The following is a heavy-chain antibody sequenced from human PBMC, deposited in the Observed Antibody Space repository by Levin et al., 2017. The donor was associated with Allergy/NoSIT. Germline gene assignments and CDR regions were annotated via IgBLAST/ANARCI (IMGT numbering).Heavy chain of an antibody. D-gene: IGHD1-26*01. V-gene: IGHV3-74*01. CDR3: ARVSRRSGSYWVYYFDY. CDR2: INSDGSST. CDR1: GFTFSSYW. Sequence: GGSLRLSCAASGFTFSSYWMHWVRQAPGKGLVWVSRINSDGSSTSYADSVKGRFTISRDNAKNTLYLQMNSLRAEDTAVYYCARVSRRSGSYWVYYFDYWGQGTLVTVSS. J-gene: IGHJ4*02.